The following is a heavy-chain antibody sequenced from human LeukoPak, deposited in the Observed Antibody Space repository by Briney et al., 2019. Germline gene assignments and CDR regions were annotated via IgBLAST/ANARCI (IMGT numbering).Heavy chain of an antibody. CDR1: GYSISSGYY. J-gene: IGHJ5*02. CDR2: IYHSGNT. CDR3: AREDATYWFDP. V-gene: IGHV4-38-2*02. Sequence: PSETLSLTCSVSGYSISSGYYWGWTRQPPGKGLEWIGSIYHSGNTYYNPSLKSRVTISVGTSKNQFSLKLSSVTAADTAVYYCAREDATYWFDPWGQGTLVTVSS.